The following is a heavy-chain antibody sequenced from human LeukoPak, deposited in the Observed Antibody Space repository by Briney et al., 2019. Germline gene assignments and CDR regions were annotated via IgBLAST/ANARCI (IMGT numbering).Heavy chain of an antibody. V-gene: IGHV4-38-2*02. CDR1: GYSISSGYL. D-gene: IGHD3/OR15-3a*01. CDR2: IDGSGSS. CDR3: ARQTGSGLFILP. Sequence: PSETLSLTCTVSGYSISSGYLWGWIRQPPGKGLEWIGSIDGSGSSYYNPSLKSRVIISVDTSRNQFSLKMTSVTVADTAVYYCARQTGSGLFILPGGQGTLVTVSS. J-gene: IGHJ4*02.